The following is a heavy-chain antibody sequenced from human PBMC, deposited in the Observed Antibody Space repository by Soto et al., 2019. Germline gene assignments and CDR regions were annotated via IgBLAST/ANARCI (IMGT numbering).Heavy chain of an antibody. D-gene: IGHD3-22*01. V-gene: IGHV4-59*01. J-gene: IGHJ4*02. CDR1: GGSISSYY. CDR3: AATRHDSSGFSDY. Sequence: QVQLQESGPGLVKPSETLSLTCTVSGGSISSYYWSWIRQPPGKGLEWIGYIYYSGSTNYNPSLKRRVTISVDTSKNPFSLKLSSVTAVDTAVYYCAATRHDSSGFSDYWGQGTLVTVSS. CDR2: IYYSGST.